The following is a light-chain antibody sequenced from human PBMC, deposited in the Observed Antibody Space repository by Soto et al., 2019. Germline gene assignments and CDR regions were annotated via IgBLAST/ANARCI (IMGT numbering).Light chain of an antibody. V-gene: IGKV1-39*01. CDR2: AAS. CDR1: QGISSY. CDR3: QQTYTTPFT. J-gene: IGKJ3*01. Sequence: DIQMTQSPSSLSASVGDRVTITCRASQGISSYLNWYQQKPGKAPKLLIYAASSLQSGVPSRFSGSGSGTDFTLTISNLQPEDFATYYCQQTYTTPFTFGPGTKVDIK.